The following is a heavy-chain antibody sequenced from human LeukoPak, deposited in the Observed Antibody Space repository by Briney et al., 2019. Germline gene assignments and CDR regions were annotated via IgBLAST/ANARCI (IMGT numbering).Heavy chain of an antibody. CDR2: IYYSGST. Sequence: SETLSLTCTVSGGSISSYYWSWIRQPPGKGLGWSGCIYYSGSTNYNPSPKSRVTISVDTSKNQFSLKLSSVTAADTAVYYCARDGDGFYIGSFDYWGQGTLVTVSS. CDR1: GGSISSYY. D-gene: IGHD5-24*01. V-gene: IGHV4-59*01. J-gene: IGHJ4*02. CDR3: ARDGDGFYIGSFDY.